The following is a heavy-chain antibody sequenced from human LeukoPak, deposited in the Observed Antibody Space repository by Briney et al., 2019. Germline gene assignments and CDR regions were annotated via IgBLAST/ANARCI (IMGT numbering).Heavy chain of an antibody. J-gene: IGHJ4*02. CDR3: ARDLARGSYFDY. CDR1: GGSISSYY. D-gene: IGHD1-26*01. CDR2: TYTSGST. Sequence: SETLSLTCTVSGGSISSYYWSWIRQPAGKGLEWIGRTYTSGSTNYNPSLKSRVTMSVDTSKNQFSLKLSSVTAADTAVYYCARDLARGSYFDYWGQGTLVTVSS. V-gene: IGHV4-4*07.